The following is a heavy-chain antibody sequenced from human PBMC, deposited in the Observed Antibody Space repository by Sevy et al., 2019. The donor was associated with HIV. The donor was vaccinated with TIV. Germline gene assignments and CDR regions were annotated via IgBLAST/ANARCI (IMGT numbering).Heavy chain of an antibody. CDR3: AKTLGAIASPVDY. J-gene: IGHJ4*02. V-gene: IGHV3-23*01. Sequence: LSLTCAASGFSFNTYAMTWVRQAPGKGLEWVSVISNSGDRTYYADSVKGRFTISRDNSKNTLYLQMISLRAEDTAVYYCAKTLGAIASPVDYRGQGTLVTVSS. D-gene: IGHD7-27*01. CDR1: GFSFNTYA. CDR2: ISNSGDRT.